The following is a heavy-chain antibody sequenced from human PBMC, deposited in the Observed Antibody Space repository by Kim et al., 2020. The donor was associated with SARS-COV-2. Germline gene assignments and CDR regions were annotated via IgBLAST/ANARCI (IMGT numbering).Heavy chain of an antibody. Sequence: SETLSLTCTVSGGSISGSSWSWIRQPPGKGLEWIGYIYYSGIPNNNPSLNSRVTIIADTSKNQFPLKLRSVTAADTAVYYCARHGPVGGFGVAENWFDP. CDR3: ARHGPVGGFGVAENWFDP. D-gene: IGHD2-8*01. V-gene: IGHV4-59*08. CDR2: IYYSGIP. CDR1: GGSISGSS. J-gene: IGHJ5*02.